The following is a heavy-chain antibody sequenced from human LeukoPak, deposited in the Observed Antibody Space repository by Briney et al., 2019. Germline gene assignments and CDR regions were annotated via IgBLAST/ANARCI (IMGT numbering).Heavy chain of an antibody. Sequence: GGSLRLSCAASGFTFSNYGMFWVRQAPGKGLEWVAVIWWDGSKKYYVDSVKGRFTISREDSENTVYLQMNSLRVEDTAVYYCARDLCTTTSCLDYWGQGTLVTVSS. J-gene: IGHJ4*02. CDR2: IWWDGSKK. V-gene: IGHV3-33*08. CDR1: GFTFSNYG. CDR3: ARDLCTTTSCLDY. D-gene: IGHD2-2*01.